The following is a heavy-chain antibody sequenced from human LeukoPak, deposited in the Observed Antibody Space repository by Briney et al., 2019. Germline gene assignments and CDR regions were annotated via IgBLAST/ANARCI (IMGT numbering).Heavy chain of an antibody. CDR2: IYYSGST. CDR3: ARREGCFDP. Sequence: SETLSLTCTVSGGSLCSSSYYSGWIRQPPGKGLEWIGSIYYSGSTYYNPSLKSRVTISVDTSKNQFSLKLSSATAADPAVYYCARREGCFDPWGQGTLVTVSS. J-gene: IGHJ5*02. V-gene: IGHV4-39*01. CDR1: GGSLCSSSYY.